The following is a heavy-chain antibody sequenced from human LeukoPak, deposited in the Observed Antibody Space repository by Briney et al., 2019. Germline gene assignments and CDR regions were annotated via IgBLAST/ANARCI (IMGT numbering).Heavy chain of an antibody. CDR1: GYTFTSYY. CDR3: ARDLEVTMVRGVIIQGDWFDP. J-gene: IGHJ5*02. V-gene: IGHV1-2*02. CDR2: SDPKSGAT. D-gene: IGHD3-10*01. Sequence: ASVQVSCKTSGYTFTSYYIHWLRQAPGQRFEWMGWSDPKSGATKYEHFQGRVTMTRDTSISTAYMELSRLTSDDTAVYYCARDLEVTMVRGVIIQGDWFDPWGQGTLVTVSS.